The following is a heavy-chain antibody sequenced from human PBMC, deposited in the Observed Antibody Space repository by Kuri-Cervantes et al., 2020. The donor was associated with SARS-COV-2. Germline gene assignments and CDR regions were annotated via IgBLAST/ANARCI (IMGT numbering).Heavy chain of an antibody. V-gene: IGHV4-39*01. CDR3: ARQGTIVVVPAALKTYFDY. CDR1: GGSISSSSYY. Sequence: SETLSLTCTVSGGSISSSSYYWGWIRQPPGKGLEWIGSIYYSGSTYYNPSVKSRVTISVDTSKNQFSPKLSSVTAADTAVYYCARQGTIVVVPAALKTYFDYWGQGTLVTVSS. D-gene: IGHD2-2*01. CDR2: IYYSGST. J-gene: IGHJ4*02.